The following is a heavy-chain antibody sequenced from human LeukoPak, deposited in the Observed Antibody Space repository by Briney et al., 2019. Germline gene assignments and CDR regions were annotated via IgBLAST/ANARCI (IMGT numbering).Heavy chain of an antibody. D-gene: IGHD3-22*01. Sequence: SSETLSLTCTVSGGSISSSSYYWGWIRQPPGKGLEWIGSNYYSGSTYYNPSLKSRVTISVDTSKNQFSLKLSSVTAADTAVYYCAREYDSSSLFDYWGQGTLVTVSS. CDR2: NYYSGST. V-gene: IGHV4-39*07. CDR1: GGSISSSSYY. J-gene: IGHJ4*02. CDR3: AREYDSSSLFDY.